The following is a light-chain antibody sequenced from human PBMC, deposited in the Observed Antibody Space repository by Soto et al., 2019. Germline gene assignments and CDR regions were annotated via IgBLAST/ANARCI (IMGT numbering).Light chain of an antibody. J-gene: IGKJ1*01. V-gene: IGKV1-39*01. CDR1: QSISNY. CDR2: AAS. Sequence: DIQMTQSPSSLSASVGDRVTITCRASQSISNYLNWYQQKPGKAPKLLMYAASSFQSGVPSRFSGSGSGTDFTLTISSPQPEDFATYYCQQSYSTPRTFGQGTKVEIK. CDR3: QQSYSTPRT.